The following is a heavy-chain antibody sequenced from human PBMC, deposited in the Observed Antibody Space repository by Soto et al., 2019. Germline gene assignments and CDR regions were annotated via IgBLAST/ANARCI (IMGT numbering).Heavy chain of an antibody. CDR1: GYTFTGYY. Sequence: ASVKVSCKTSGYTFTGYYLNWVRQAPGRGLAWVGWINPKTGDTNNAQKFQGRVTMTTDTSISTGYMELSGLKSDDTAVYYCVTGDHLVRWGQGTRVTVSS. J-gene: IGHJ4*02. D-gene: IGHD6-6*01. CDR3: VTGDHLVR. V-gene: IGHV1-2*02. CDR2: INPKTGDT.